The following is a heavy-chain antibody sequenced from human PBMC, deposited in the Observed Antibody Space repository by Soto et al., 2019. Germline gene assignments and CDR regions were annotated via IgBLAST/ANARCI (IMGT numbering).Heavy chain of an antibody. J-gene: IGHJ5*02. V-gene: IGHV5-51*01. CDR2: IYPDDSDT. Sequence: GESLKISCKGSGYSFTNYWIGWVRQMPGKGLEWMGMIYPDDSDTKYSPSFQGQVTFSADKSINTAYLQWSSLKASDTAIYYCAMLEWLSLAAWFDPWGQGTLVTVSS. CDR3: AMLEWLSLAAWFDP. CDR1: GYSFTNYW. D-gene: IGHD3-3*01.